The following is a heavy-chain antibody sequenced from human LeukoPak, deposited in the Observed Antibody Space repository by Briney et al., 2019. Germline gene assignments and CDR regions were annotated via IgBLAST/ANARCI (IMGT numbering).Heavy chain of an antibody. V-gene: IGHV4-34*01. CDR3: ARVVVAAAIPYFDY. D-gene: IGHD2-2*02. J-gene: IGHJ4*02. Sequence: SETLSLTCAVYGGSFSGYYWSWIRQPPGKGLEWIGEINHSGSTNYNPSLKSRVTISVDTPKNQFSLKLSSVTAADTAVYYCARVVVAAAIPYFDYWGQGTLVTVSS. CDR2: INHSGST. CDR1: GGSFSGYY.